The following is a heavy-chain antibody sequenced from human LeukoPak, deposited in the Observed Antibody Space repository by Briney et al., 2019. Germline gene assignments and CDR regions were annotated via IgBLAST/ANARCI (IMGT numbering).Heavy chain of an antibody. D-gene: IGHD6-25*01. Sequence: ASVKVSCKASGYTFTRYGITWVRQAPGQGLEWMGWISAYNGKTNYAQKLQGRLTMTTDTSTSTAYMELRSLRSDDTAVYYCARTIVAATDQFFDYWGQGTLITVSS. J-gene: IGHJ4*02. CDR1: GYTFTRYG. CDR2: ISAYNGKT. V-gene: IGHV1-18*01. CDR3: ARTIVAATDQFFDY.